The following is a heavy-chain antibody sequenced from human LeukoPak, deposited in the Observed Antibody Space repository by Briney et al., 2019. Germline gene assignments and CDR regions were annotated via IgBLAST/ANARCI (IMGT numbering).Heavy chain of an antibody. CDR2: ISGDGGST. Sequence: GGSLRLSCAASGFTFDDYAMHWVRQAPGKGLEWVSLISGDGGSTYYADSVKGRFTISRYNSKNSLYLQMNSLRTEDTALYYCAKADRYYYDSSGYTDWGQGTLVTVSS. V-gene: IGHV3-43*02. D-gene: IGHD3-22*01. CDR3: AKADRYYYDSSGYTD. J-gene: IGHJ4*02. CDR1: GFTFDDYA.